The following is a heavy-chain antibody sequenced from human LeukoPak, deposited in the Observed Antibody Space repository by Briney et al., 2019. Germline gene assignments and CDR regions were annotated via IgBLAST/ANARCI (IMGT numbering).Heavy chain of an antibody. Sequence: SETPSLTCAVYGGSFSGYYWSWIRQPPGKGLEWIGEINHSGSTNYNPSLKSRVTISVDTSKNQFSLKLSSVTAADTAVYYCARQGRRTGYSSSWALFDYWGQGTLVTVSS. CDR2: INHSGST. CDR1: GGSFSGYY. J-gene: IGHJ4*02. D-gene: IGHD6-13*01. V-gene: IGHV4-34*01. CDR3: ARQGRRTGYSSSWALFDY.